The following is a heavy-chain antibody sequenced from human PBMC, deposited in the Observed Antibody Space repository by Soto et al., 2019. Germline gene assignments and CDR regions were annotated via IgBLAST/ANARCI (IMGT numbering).Heavy chain of an antibody. CDR2: ISAYNGNT. D-gene: IGHD4-17*01. CDR1: GYTFTSLG. Sequence: QVQLVQSGAEVERPGASVKVSCKTSGYTFTSLGFSWVRQAPGQGLEWMGWISAYNGNTNYAQKFRDRVTMTTDTSTSTAYMEMRSLRSDDTAVYYCARDLDYGDYGSVYFDYWGQGTLVTVSS. CDR3: ARDLDYGDYGSVYFDY. J-gene: IGHJ4*02. V-gene: IGHV1-18*01.